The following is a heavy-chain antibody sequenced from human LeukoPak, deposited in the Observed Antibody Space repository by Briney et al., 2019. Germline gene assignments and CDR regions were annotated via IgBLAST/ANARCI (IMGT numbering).Heavy chain of an antibody. V-gene: IGHV4-4*02. CDR1: GGSISSSNW. Sequence: SETLSLTCAVSGGSISSSNWWSWVRQPPGKGLEWIGEVYHSGSTNYNPSLKSRVTISVDKSKNQFSLKLSSVTAADTAVYYCVREEVGAAADIDYWGQGTLVTVSS. D-gene: IGHD6-13*01. J-gene: IGHJ4*02. CDR3: VREEVGAAADIDY. CDR2: VYHSGST.